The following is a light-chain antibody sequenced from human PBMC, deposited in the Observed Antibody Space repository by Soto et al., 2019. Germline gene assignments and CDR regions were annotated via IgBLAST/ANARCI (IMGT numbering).Light chain of an antibody. CDR3: QQPRTGPSIT. Sequence: MAGTPPTINGSEEGRARNSCRSSQCVSSNLAWYQQKPRQAPRLLIYGASTRGTGVLARCSSSGSGTECTLTIRSQPPEESAVHYYQQPRTGPSITFGQGTRLEIK. CDR1: QCVSSN. J-gene: IGKJ5*01. CDR2: GAS. V-gene: IGKV3-15*01.